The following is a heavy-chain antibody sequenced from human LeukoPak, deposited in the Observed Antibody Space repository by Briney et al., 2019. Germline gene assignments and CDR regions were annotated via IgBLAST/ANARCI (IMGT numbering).Heavy chain of an antibody. J-gene: IGHJ4*02. Sequence: SETLSLTCTVSGDSISIYYWSWIRQPPGKGLEWIGFIYNSGSTNYNPSLKSRVTMSVDTSKNQFSLKLSSVTAADTAVYYCARGFSGSWYFDYWGQGTLVTVSS. CDR1: GDSISIYY. CDR2: IYNSGST. D-gene: IGHD6-13*01. CDR3: ARGFSGSWYFDY. V-gene: IGHV4-59*01.